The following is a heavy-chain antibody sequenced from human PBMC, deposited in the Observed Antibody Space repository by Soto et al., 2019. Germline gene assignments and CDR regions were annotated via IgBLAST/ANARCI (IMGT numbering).Heavy chain of an antibody. CDR1: GFTFSSSW. V-gene: IGHV3-74*01. CDR2: INSGATTT. Sequence: GGSLRLSCAASGFTFSSSWMHWVRQGPGKGLVWVSRINSGATTTNYADSVKGRFTISRDNAKNTLYLRMDSLTAEDTAVYYCARGPSGWFGYDYWGQGTLVTVSS. CDR3: ARGPSGWFGYDY. D-gene: IGHD6-19*01. J-gene: IGHJ4*02.